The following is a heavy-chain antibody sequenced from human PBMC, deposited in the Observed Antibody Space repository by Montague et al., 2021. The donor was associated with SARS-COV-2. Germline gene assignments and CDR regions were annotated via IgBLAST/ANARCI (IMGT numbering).Heavy chain of an antibody. Sequence: SETLSLTCAVYGGSFSGYYWGWIRQPPGKGLEWIGSIYSGSTYYNPSLKSRVTISVDTSKNQFSLKLSSVTAADTAVYYCARGFDYWGQGTLVTVSS. CDR1: GGSFSGYY. J-gene: IGHJ4*02. CDR2: IYSGST. CDR3: ARGFDY. V-gene: IGHV4-34*01.